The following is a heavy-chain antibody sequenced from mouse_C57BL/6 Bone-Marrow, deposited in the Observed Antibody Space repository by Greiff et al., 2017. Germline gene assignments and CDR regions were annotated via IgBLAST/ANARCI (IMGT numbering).Heavy chain of an antibody. J-gene: IGHJ4*01. V-gene: IGHV1-55*01. CDR1: GYTFTSYW. Sequence: VQLKQPGAELVKPGASVKMSCKASGYTFTSYWITWVKQRPGQGLEWIGDIYPGSGSTNYNEKFKSKATLTVDTSSSTAYMQLSSLTSEDSAVYYCAREGNYVYYYAMDYWGQGTSVTVSS. D-gene: IGHD2-1*01. CDR3: AREGNYVYYYAMDY. CDR2: IYPGSGST.